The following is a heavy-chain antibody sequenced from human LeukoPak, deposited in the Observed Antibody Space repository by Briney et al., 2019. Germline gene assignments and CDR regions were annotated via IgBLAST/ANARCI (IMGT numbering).Heavy chain of an antibody. V-gene: IGHV4-59*01. Sequence: PSETLSLTCTVSGGSISSYYWSWIRQPPGKGLEWIGYIYYSGSTNYNPSLKSRVTISVDTSKNQFSLKLSSVTAADTAVYYCARAAAGTFGFDYWGQGTLVTDSS. CDR3: ARAAAGTFGFDY. CDR1: GGSISSYY. J-gene: IGHJ4*02. D-gene: IGHD6-13*01. CDR2: IYYSGST.